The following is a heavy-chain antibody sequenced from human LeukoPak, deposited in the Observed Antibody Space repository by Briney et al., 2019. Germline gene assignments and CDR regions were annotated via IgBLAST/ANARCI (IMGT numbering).Heavy chain of an antibody. CDR2: ISSRTSDI. CDR3: ARGRFLSSSSHAFDY. CDR1: GFTFSSYN. V-gene: IGHV3-21*01. D-gene: IGHD6-6*01. Sequence: GGSLRLSCAASGFTFSSYNMNWVRQAPGKGLEWVSSISSRTSDIYYADSVKGRFTISRDNAKNSLYLQMNSLRAEDTAVYYCARGRFLSSSSHAFDYWGQGTLVTVSS. J-gene: IGHJ4*02.